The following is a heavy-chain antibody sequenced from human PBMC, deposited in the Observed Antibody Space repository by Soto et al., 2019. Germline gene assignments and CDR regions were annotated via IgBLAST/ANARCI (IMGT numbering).Heavy chain of an antibody. V-gene: IGHV3-30*18. CDR3: AKDRTGIVVDY. J-gene: IGHJ4*02. Sequence: QVQLVESGGGVVQPGRSLRLSCAASGFTFSSYGMHWVRQAPGKGLEWVAVISYDGSNKYYADSVKGRFTISRGNSKNTLYLQMNSLRAEDTAVYYCAKDRTGIVVDYWGQGTLVTVSS. D-gene: IGHD2-15*01. CDR1: GFTFSSYG. CDR2: ISYDGSNK.